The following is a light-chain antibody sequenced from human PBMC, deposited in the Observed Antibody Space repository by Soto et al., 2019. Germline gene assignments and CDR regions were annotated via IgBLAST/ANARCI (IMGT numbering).Light chain of an antibody. CDR1: QSISSW. V-gene: IGKV1-5*03. CDR2: KAS. J-gene: IGKJ1*01. CDR3: QHLGT. Sequence: DIQSTQSPSTLSASVGDRVTITCRASQSISSWLAWYQQKPGKAPKLLIYKASSLESGVPSRFSGSGSGTEFTLPISSLQPDDFATYYCQHLGTVGQGTKGDIK.